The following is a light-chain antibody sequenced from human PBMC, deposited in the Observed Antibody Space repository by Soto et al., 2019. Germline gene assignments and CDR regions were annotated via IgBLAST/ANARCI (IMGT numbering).Light chain of an antibody. CDR1: KSVSKY. CDR3: QQYGRP. CDR2: GAS. V-gene: IGKV3-20*01. J-gene: IGKJ1*01. Sequence: DIVLTPYPSTISLSLREGAPLSCRASKSVSKYLAWYQQRPGQAPRLLIHGASSRATGIPDRFSGSGSGTDFTLTISRLEPEDFAVYYCQQYGRPFGQGTKVDIK.